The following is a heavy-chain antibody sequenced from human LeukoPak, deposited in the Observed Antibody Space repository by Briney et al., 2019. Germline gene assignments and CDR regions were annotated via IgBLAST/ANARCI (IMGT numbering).Heavy chain of an antibody. D-gene: IGHD4-17*01. J-gene: IGHJ4*02. V-gene: IGHV4-39*01. CDR3: ARMTTGHDY. CDR1: GDSLSSSSYY. CDR2: FYYSEKT. Sequence: WETLSLTWTVSGDSLSSSSYYWGGIRQPPGKGLEWIGSFYYSEKTYHNPSLKSRVTIFVDTSKNQFSLKLSAVTAADTAVYYCARMTTGHDYWGQGTLVTVSS.